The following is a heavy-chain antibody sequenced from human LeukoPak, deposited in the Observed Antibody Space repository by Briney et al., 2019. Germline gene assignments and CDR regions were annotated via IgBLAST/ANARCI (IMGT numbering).Heavy chain of an antibody. D-gene: IGHD2-15*01. CDR3: AKGSGGSCYSQVYS. CDR1: GLTFSSVA. V-gene: IGHV3-23*01. J-gene: IGHJ4*02. Sequence: HPGRSLRLSCAASGLTFSSVAISWVRPAPGEGLGWVSVICGSGDTTYYAESVRGRFTIPRDNSKKMLYLQLNSLRGEDTAVYSCAKGSGGSCYSQVYSWGQGTLVTVSS. CDR2: ICGSGDTT.